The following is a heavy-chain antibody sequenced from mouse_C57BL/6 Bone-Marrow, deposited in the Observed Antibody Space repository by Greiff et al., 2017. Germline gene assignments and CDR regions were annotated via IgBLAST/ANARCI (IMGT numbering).Heavy chain of an antibody. V-gene: IGHV1-64*01. CDR3: AREPYYYGSSHWYFDV. CDR1: GYTFTSYW. Sequence: QVQLQQPGAELVKPGASVKLSCKASGYTFTSYWMHWVKQRPGQGLEWIGMIHPNSGSTNYNEKFKSKATLTVDKSSSTAYMQLSSLTSEDSAVYYCAREPYYYGSSHWYFDVWGTGTTVTVSS. CDR2: IHPNSGST. D-gene: IGHD1-1*01. J-gene: IGHJ1*03.